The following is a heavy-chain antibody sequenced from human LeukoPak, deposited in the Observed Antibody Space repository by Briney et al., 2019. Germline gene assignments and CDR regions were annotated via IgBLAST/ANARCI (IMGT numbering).Heavy chain of an antibody. V-gene: IGHV1-69*04. J-gene: IGHJ3*02. D-gene: IGHD3-22*01. CDR3: ARDSSPYYYDSSGYYADAFDI. Sequence: ASVKVSCKASGYTFTSYGISWVRQAPGQGLEWMGRIIPILGIANYAQKFQGRVTITADKSTSTAYMELSSLRSEDTAVYYCARDSSPYYYDSSGYYADAFDIWGQGTMVTVSS. CDR2: IIPILGIA. CDR1: GYTFTSYG.